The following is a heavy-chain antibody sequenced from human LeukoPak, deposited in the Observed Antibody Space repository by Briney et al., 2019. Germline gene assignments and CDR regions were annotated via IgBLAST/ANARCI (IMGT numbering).Heavy chain of an antibody. V-gene: IGHV3-74*01. D-gene: IGHD2-15*01. Sequence: PGGSLRLSCAASGFTFSSYWMHWVRQAPGKGLVWVSRINSDGSSTSYADSVKGRFTISRDNSKNTLFLQMNSLTAEDTAIYSCARPRLEYCSGGSCFDAFDIWGQGTMVTVSS. J-gene: IGHJ3*02. CDR1: GFTFSSYW. CDR2: INSDGSST. CDR3: ARPRLEYCSGGSCFDAFDI.